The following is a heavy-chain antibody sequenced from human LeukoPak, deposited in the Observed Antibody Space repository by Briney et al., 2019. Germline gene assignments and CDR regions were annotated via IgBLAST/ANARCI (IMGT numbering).Heavy chain of an antibody. D-gene: IGHD2-15*01. CDR2: IYYSGTT. J-gene: IGHJ5*02. Sequence: PSETLSLTCTVSGGSISSYYWSWIRQPPGKGLEWIGSIYYSGTTYYNPSLKSRVIISVDTSKNQFSLKLSSVTAADTAVYYCASPGGSLNWFDPWGPGTLVTVSS. CDR3: ASPGGSLNWFDP. V-gene: IGHV4-59*01. CDR1: GGSISSYY.